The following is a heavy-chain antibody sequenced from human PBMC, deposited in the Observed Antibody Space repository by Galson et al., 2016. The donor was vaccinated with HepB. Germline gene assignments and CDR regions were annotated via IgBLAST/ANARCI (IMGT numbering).Heavy chain of an antibody. CDR3: ARMPHTMRGPMVFAY. Sequence: PALVKPTQTLTLTCTFSGFSLSTSGMCVGWIRQTSGQALEWLALIDWDDDKYYSTSLKTRPSISKDTSRNQVVLTMTNMDPVDTATYYCARMPHTMRGPMVFAYWGQGTLVTVSS. V-gene: IGHV2-70*01. CDR2: IDWDDDK. J-gene: IGHJ4*02. D-gene: IGHD2-8*01. CDR1: GFSLSTSGMC.